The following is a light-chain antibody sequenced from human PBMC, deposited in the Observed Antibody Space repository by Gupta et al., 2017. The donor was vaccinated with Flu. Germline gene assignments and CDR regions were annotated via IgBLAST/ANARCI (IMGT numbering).Light chain of an antibody. V-gene: IGKV3-20*01. CDR2: GAS. CDR3: QPYGSFPTT. J-gene: IGKJ1*01. CDR1: QSVSNYY. Sequence: GSLSLSPGERANLSCRANQSVSNYYLAWDQQRPGQAPRLLIHGASNRATYIPVRFSCSGSGKDFTLLISRLEPEDFSVDYRQPYGSFPTTFGQGTKVEIK.